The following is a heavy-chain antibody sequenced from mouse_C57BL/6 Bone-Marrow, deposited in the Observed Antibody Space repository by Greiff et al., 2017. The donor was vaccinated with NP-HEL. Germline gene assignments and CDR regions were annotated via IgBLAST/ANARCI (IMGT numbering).Heavy chain of an antibody. CDR3: ARDILYDGRGYFDV. D-gene: IGHD2-3*01. Sequence: EVQGVESGGGLVKPGGSLKLSCAASGFTFSSYAMSWVRQTPEKRLEWVATISDGGSYTYYPDNVKGRFTISRDNAKNNLYLQMSHLKSEDTAMYYCARDILYDGRGYFDVWGTGTTVTVSS. CDR1: GFTFSSYA. J-gene: IGHJ1*03. CDR2: ISDGGSYT. V-gene: IGHV5-4*01.